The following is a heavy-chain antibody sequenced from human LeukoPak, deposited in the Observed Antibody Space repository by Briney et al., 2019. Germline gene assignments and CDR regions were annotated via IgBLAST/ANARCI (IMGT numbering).Heavy chain of an antibody. Sequence: PGGSLRLSCAASGFTFSSYSMNWVRQAPGKGLEWVSSISSSSSYIYYADSVKGRFTISRDNSKNTLYLQMNSLRAEDTAVYYCAKGRYQRPYSTRLNDIQLWPQGVFDYWGQGTLVTVSS. CDR3: AKGRYQRPYSTRLNDIQLWPQGVFDY. CDR2: ISSSSSYI. J-gene: IGHJ4*02. V-gene: IGHV3-21*01. D-gene: IGHD5-18*01. CDR1: GFTFSSYS.